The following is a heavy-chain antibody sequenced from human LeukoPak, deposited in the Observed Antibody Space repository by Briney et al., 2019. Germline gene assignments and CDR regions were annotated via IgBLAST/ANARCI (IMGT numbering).Heavy chain of an antibody. CDR3: ARGRGIVVVTANPYNWFDP. CDR2: IYHSGST. J-gene: IGHJ5*02. CDR1: GGSISSGGYS. V-gene: IGHV4-30-2*01. Sequence: SETLSLTCAVSGGSISSGGYSWSWIRQPPGKGLEWIGYIYHSGSTYYNPSLKSRATISVDRSKNQFSLKLSSVTAADTAVYYCARGRGIVVVTANPYNWFDPWGQGTLVTVSS. D-gene: IGHD2-21*02.